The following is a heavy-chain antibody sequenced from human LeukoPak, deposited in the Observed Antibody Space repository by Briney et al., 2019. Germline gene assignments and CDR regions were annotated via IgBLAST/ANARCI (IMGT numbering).Heavy chain of an antibody. CDR3: ARDESGVMDFDY. V-gene: IGHV3-23*01. CDR1: GFTFSAYD. J-gene: IGHJ4*02. CDR2: ISASADAT. D-gene: IGHD2-8*01. Sequence: GGSLRLSCVASGFTFSAYDMSWVRQAPGKGLEWVSAISASADATYYADSVRGRFTISRDNSKNTLYLQMNNLRAEDTAVYYCARDESGVMDFDYWGQGTLVTVSS.